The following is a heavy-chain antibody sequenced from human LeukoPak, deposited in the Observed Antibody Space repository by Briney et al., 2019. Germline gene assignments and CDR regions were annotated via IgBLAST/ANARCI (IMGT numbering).Heavy chain of an antibody. Sequence: SETLSLTCTVSGGSINNYYWSWIRQPAGKGLEWIGRIYTSGSTNYNPSLRIRVSMSLDTSKNQFFLKMSSVTAADTAVYYCARGRHKVLVGPYLDDWGQGTLVTVSS. V-gene: IGHV4-4*07. CDR2: IYTSGST. J-gene: IGHJ4*02. CDR1: GGSINNYY. CDR3: ARGRHKVLVGPYLDD.